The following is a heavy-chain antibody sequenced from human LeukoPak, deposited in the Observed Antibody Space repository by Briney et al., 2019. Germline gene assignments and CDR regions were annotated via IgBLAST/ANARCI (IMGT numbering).Heavy chain of an antibody. V-gene: IGHV4-34*01. CDR3: ARLPQQLDAFDI. D-gene: IGHD6-13*01. CDR2: INHSGST. CDR1: GGSFSGYY. Sequence: SETLSLTCAVYGGSFSGYYWSWIRQPPGKGLEWIGEINHSGSTNYNPSLKSRVTISVDTSKNQFSLKLSSVTAADTAVYYCARLPQQLDAFDIWGQGTTVTVSS. J-gene: IGHJ3*02.